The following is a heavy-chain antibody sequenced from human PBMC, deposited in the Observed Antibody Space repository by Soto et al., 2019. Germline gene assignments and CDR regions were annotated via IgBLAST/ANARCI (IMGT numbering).Heavy chain of an antibody. J-gene: IGHJ4*02. CDR3: ARGLYSSPAYFFDS. Sequence: QVQLVQSGAEVRKPGASVKVSCNVTGYTFSGHYLHWVRQAPGQGLEWMGWINPKSGGTNYAQKFQDRVPMTADTSVSAASMELTSLRYDDTAVFYCARGLYSSPAYFFDSWGQGTLVTVSS. D-gene: IGHD6-13*01. CDR1: GYTFSGHY. CDR2: INPKSGGT. V-gene: IGHV1-2*02.